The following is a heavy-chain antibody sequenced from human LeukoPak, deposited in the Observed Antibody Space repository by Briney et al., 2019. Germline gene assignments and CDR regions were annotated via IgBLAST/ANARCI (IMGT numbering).Heavy chain of an antibody. CDR1: GYIFTSYC. V-gene: IGHV5-51*01. Sequence: GESLQISCPASGYIFTSYCIGWGRQMPGNGREWMGAIFSGDSDTRYSPSFQGQVTISADKSISTAYLQWSSLKASDTAMHYCARSDYCSGGSCSPSNWFDPWGQGTLVTVSS. J-gene: IGHJ5*02. CDR2: IFSGDSDT. CDR3: ARSDYCSGGSCSPSNWFDP. D-gene: IGHD2-15*01.